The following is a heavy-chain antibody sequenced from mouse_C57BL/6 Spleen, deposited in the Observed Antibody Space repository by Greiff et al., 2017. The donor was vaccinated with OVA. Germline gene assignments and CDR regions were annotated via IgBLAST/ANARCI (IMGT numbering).Heavy chain of an antibody. CDR1: GYTFTSYD. J-gene: IGHJ1*03. V-gene: IGHV1-85*01. D-gene: IGHD2-3*01. Sequence: VQGVESGPELVKPGASVKLSCKASGYTFTSYDINWVKQRPGQGLEWIGWIYPRDGSTKYNEKFKGKATLTVDTSSSTAYMELHSLTSEDSAVYFCARGNDYWYFDVWGTGTTVTVSS. CDR3: ARGNDYWYFDV. CDR2: IYPRDGST.